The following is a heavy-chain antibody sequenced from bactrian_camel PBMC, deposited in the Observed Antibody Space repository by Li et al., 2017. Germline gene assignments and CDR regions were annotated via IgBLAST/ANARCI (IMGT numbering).Heavy chain of an antibody. CDR2: ITSDGSI. J-gene: IGHJ4*01. CDR1: GVTSGGYC. Sequence: QVQLVESGGDSVQAGGSLRLSCAVSGVTSGGYCLGWFRQATGKEREGVALITSDGSINYADSVKGRFTISQDKAKNILFLRMNSLTSEDTATYYCAAGELWPGISWNSPNDYTYWGRGTQVTVS. D-gene: IGHD1*01. V-gene: IGHV3S55*01. CDR3: AAGELWPGISWNSPNDYTY.